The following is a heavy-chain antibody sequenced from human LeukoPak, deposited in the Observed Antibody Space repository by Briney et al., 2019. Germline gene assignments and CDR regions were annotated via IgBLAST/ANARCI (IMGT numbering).Heavy chain of an antibody. Sequence: SETLSLTCTVSGGSISSSSYYWDWIRQPPGKGLEWIGNLYDSGSTHYNPSLKSRVTISVDTSKNQFSLKLSSVTAADTAVYYCAGAYCGGDCYLQPPVYWGQGTLVTVSS. CDR3: AGAYCGGDCYLQPPVY. CDR2: LYDSGST. D-gene: IGHD2-21*02. V-gene: IGHV4-39*07. CDR1: GGSISSSSYY. J-gene: IGHJ4*02.